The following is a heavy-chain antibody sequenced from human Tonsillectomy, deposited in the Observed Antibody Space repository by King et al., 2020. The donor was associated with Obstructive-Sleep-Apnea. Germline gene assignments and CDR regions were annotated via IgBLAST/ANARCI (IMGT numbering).Heavy chain of an antibody. CDR2: IYHSGST. D-gene: IGHD3-22*01. J-gene: IGHJ4*02. CDR1: GGSISSSNW. V-gene: IGHV4-4*02. Sequence: LQLQESGPGLVKPSGTLSLTCAVSGGSISSSNWWSWVRPPPGKGLEWIGEIYHSGSTNYNPSLKSRVTISVDKSKNQFSLKLSSVTAADTAVYYCASLNYYDSSGYYYWGQGTLVTVSS. CDR3: ASLNYYDSSGYYY.